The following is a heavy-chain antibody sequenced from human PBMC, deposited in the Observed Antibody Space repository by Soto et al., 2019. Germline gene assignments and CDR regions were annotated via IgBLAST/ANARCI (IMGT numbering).Heavy chain of an antibody. CDR2: IYPGDSDT. CDR3: ARRFHPGIAAAAQNWFAP. D-gene: IGHD6-13*01. Sequence: PGESLKISCKGSGYSFTSYWIGWVRQMPGKGLEWMGIIYPGDSDTRYSPSFQGQVTISADKSISTAYLQWSSLKASDTAMYYCARRFHPGIAAAAQNWFAPWGQGTLVTAPQ. CDR1: GYSFTSYW. J-gene: IGHJ5*02. V-gene: IGHV5-51*01.